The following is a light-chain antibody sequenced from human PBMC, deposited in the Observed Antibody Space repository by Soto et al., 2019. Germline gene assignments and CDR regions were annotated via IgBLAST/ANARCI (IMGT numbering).Light chain of an antibody. J-gene: IGKJ2*01. Sequence: DIQMTQSPSSLSASVGDRVTITCQASQDISNYLNWYQQKPGKAPQLLIYDASNLETGVPSGFSGSGSGTDFTFTISSLQPEDIATYYCHQYDNLPYTFGQGNKVESK. CDR2: DAS. CDR1: QDISNY. V-gene: IGKV1-33*01. CDR3: HQYDNLPYT.